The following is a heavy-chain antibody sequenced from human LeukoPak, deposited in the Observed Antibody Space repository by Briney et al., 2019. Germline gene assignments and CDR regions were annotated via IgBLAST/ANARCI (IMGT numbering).Heavy chain of an antibody. Sequence: PSETLSLTCTVSGGSITDYYWGWIRQPPGKGLEWIGYDYYSGSSNYNPSLKSRVTISVDTSKNRFSLKLSSVTAADTAVYYCARGGRRQGIQLWTNNWFDPWGQGTLVTVSS. CDR3: ARGGRRQGIQLWTNNWFDP. J-gene: IGHJ5*02. CDR2: DYYSGSS. D-gene: IGHD5-18*01. CDR1: GGSITDYY. V-gene: IGHV4-59*12.